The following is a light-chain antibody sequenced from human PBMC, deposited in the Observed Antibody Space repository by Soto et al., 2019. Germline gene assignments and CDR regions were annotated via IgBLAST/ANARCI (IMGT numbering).Light chain of an antibody. J-gene: IGKJ5*01. Sequence: IQMTQSPSSLSASVGDRVTITCQASQDINNYLNWYQQKPGKAPKLLIYDESNLETGVPSRFSGSGSGTDFTFTISSLQPEDIATYYCQQYDTLPPITFGQGTRLEIK. CDR2: DES. CDR1: QDINNY. V-gene: IGKV1-33*01. CDR3: QQYDTLPPIT.